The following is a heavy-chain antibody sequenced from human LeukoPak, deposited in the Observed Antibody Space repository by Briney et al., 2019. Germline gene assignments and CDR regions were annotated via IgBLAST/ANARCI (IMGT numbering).Heavy chain of an antibody. CDR3: ARYSDTAMEDYYYYGMDV. D-gene: IGHD5-18*01. Sequence: SVNVSCMASGGTFSSYAISWVRQAPGQGLEWMGGIIPIFGTANYAQKFQGRVTITADESTSTAYMELSSLRSEDTAVYYCARYSDTAMEDYYYYGMDVWGQGTTVTVSS. J-gene: IGHJ6*02. V-gene: IGHV1-69*01. CDR2: IIPIFGTA. CDR1: GGTFSSYA.